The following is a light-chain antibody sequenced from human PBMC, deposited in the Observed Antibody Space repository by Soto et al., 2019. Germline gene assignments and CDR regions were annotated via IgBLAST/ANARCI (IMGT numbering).Light chain of an antibody. V-gene: IGLV2-14*01. CDR1: SSDVGAFNF. CDR2: EVT. CDR3: SSYTGDNTPYV. J-gene: IGLJ1*01. Sequence: QSALTQPASVSGSPGQSITISCTGTSSDVGAFNFVSWYQHHPGRGPRLMIYEVTNRPSGISNRFSGSKSGNTASLAISGLQAEDEAAYYCSSYTGDNTPYVFGTGTQLTVL.